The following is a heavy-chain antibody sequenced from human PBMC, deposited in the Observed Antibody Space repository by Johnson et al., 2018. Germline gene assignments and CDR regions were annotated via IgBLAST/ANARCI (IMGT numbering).Heavy chain of an antibody. CDR1: GFTFSSYW. D-gene: IGHD2-15*01. Sequence: VQLQESGGGLVQPGGSLRLSCAASGFTFSSYWMHWVRQAPGKGLVWVSRINSDGSSTSYADSVKGRFTISRDNAKNTLYLQMNSLRAEDTAVYYWARDQPIVVVVAATNGMDVWGQGTTVTVSS. V-gene: IGHV3-74*01. CDR3: ARDQPIVVVVAATNGMDV. CDR2: INSDGSST. J-gene: IGHJ6*02.